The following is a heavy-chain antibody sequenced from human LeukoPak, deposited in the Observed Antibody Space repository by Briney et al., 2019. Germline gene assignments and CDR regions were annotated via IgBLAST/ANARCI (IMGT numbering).Heavy chain of an antibody. V-gene: IGHV3-21*06. J-gene: IGHJ2*01. Sequence: GGSLRLSCAASGFIFSSYNMNWVRQAPGKGLGWVSSISSRSRDVYYADSVKGRFTISRDNTKSSLFLQMDSLRAEDTAVYYCASTIVTTVYPPGWYFDLWGRGTQVTVSS. CDR1: GFIFSSYN. D-gene: IGHD4-17*01. CDR2: ISSRSRDV. CDR3: ASTIVTTVYPPGWYFDL.